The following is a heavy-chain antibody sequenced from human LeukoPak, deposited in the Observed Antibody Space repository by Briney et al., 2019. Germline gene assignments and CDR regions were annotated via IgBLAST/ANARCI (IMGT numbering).Heavy chain of an antibody. CDR3: ARAGEWGAFDWLFGRYNWFDP. CDR2: ISAYNGNT. D-gene: IGHD3-9*01. Sequence: ASVTVSCKASGYTFTSYGISWVRQAPGQGLEWMGWISAYNGNTNYAQKLQGRVTMTTDTSTSTAYMELRSLRSDDTAVYYCARAGEWGAFDWLFGRYNWFDPWGQGTLVTVSS. J-gene: IGHJ5*02. CDR1: GYTFTSYG. V-gene: IGHV1-18*01.